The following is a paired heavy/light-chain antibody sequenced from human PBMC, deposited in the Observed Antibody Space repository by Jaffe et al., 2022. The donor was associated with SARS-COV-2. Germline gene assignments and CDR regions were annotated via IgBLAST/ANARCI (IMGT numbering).Heavy chain of an antibody. Sequence: QVQLQQWGAGLLKPSETLSLTCAVYGGSFSGYYWSWIRQPPGKGLEWIGEINHSGSTNYNPSLKSRVTISVDTSKNQFSLKLSSVTAADTAVYYCARGKRQREMGARGVVVVAATPRGWFDPWGQGTLVTVSS. CDR1: GGSFSGYY. J-gene: IGHJ5*02. CDR3: ARGKRQREMGARGVVVVAATPRGWFDP. D-gene: IGHD2-15*01. CDR2: INHSGST. V-gene: IGHV4-34*01.
Light chain of an antibody. J-gene: IGKJ2*01. CDR1: QSVSSN. CDR2: GAS. V-gene: IGKV3-15*01. CDR3: QQYNNWTYT. Sequence: EIVMTQSPATLSVSPGERATLSCRASQSVSSNLAWYQQKPGQAPRLLIYGASTRATGIPARFSGSGSGTEFTLTISSLQSEDFAVYYCQQYNNWTYTFGQGTKLEIK.